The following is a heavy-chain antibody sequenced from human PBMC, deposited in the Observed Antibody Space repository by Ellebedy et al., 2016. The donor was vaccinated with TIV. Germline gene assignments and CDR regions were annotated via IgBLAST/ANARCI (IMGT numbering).Heavy chain of an antibody. CDR1: GFTFSTYS. CDR2: IVGTGTTT. Sequence: GGSLRLSXAASGFTFSTYSMNWVRQAAGKGLEWISYIVGTGTTTYYADSVKGRFTISRDNAKNSLYLHMNSLRDEDTAVYYCARRGNYLGDAFDIWGQGAMVIVSS. V-gene: IGHV3-48*02. J-gene: IGHJ3*02. D-gene: IGHD1-26*01. CDR3: ARRGNYLGDAFDI.